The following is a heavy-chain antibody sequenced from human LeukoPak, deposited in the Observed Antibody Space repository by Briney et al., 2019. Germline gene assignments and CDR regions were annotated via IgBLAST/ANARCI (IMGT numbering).Heavy chain of an antibody. J-gene: IGHJ4*02. CDR3: GRHSRVGYFDY. D-gene: IGHD1-26*01. CDR1: GFTFSSYE. V-gene: IGHV3-48*03. CDR2: ISSSGSTI. Sequence: QPGGSLRLSCAASGFTFSSYEMNWVRQAPGKGLEWVSYISSSGSTIYYADTVKGRFTISRDNAKNSLYLQMNSLRAEDTAVYYWGRHSRVGYFDYWGQETLVTVSS.